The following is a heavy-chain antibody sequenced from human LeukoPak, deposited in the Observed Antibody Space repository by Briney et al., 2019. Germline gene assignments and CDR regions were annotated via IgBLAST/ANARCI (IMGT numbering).Heavy chain of an antibody. V-gene: IGHV4-30-2*01. J-gene: IGHJ4*02. CDR2: IYHSGST. CDR1: GGSISSGGYS. CDR3: ASTIRDGYNDY. D-gene: IGHD5-24*01. Sequence: PSQTLSLTCAVSGGSISSGGYSWSWIRQPPGKGLEWIGYIYHSGSTYYNPSLKSRVTISVDRSKNQFSLKLSSVTAADTAVYYCASTIRDGYNDYWGQGTLVTVSS.